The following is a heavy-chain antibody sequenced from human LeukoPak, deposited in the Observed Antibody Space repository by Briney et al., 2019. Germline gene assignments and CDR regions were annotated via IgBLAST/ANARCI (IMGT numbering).Heavy chain of an antibody. CDR2: INHSGST. V-gene: IGHV4-34*01. CDR3: ARENAAVHAPNWFDP. CDR1: GGSFSGYY. Sequence: SETLSLTCAVYGGSFSGYYWSWIRQPPGKGLEWIGEINHSGSTNYNPSLKSRVTISVDTSKNQFSLKLSSVTAADTAVYYCARENAAVHAPNWFDPWGQGTLVTVSS. J-gene: IGHJ5*02. D-gene: IGHD6-13*01.